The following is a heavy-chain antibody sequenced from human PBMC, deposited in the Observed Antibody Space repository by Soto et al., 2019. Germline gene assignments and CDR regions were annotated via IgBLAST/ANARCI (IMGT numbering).Heavy chain of an antibody. CDR2: TSYDGSNN. CDR1: GFTFRSYV. V-gene: IGHV3-33*05. Sequence: QVQLVESGGGVVQPGTSLRLSCVGSGFTFRSYVIHWVRQAPGKGLEWVALTSYDGSNNFYGDSVKGHFTISRHNSRNTVELQMDSLTFDDTALYYCARWGTTGGLDVWGQGTLVSVSS. CDR3: ARWGTTGGLDV. J-gene: IGHJ4*02. D-gene: IGHD3-16*01.